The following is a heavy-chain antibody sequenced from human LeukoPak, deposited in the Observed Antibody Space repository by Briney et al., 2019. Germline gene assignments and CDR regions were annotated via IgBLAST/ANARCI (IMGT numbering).Heavy chain of an antibody. D-gene: IGHD4-17*01. CDR2: INHSGST. J-gene: IGHJ2*01. V-gene: IGHV4-38-2*02. CDR1: GYSISSGYY. CDR3: ARDLIMTTVTSYWYFDL. Sequence: PSETLSLTCTVSGYSISSGYYWGWIRQPPGKGLEWIGEINHSGSTNYNPSLKSRVTISVDTSKNQFSLKLSSVTAADTAVYYCARDLIMTTVTSYWYFDLWGRGTLVTVSS.